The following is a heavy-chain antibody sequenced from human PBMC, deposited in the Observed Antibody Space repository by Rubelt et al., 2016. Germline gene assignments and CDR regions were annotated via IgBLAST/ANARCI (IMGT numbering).Heavy chain of an antibody. D-gene: IGHD3-9*01. CDR1: GYTFTELS. Sequence: QVQLVQSGAEVKKPGASVKVSCKVSGYTFTELSMHWVRQAPGQGLEWMGGIIPIFGTANYAQKFQGVVTITADKATSIAYMELSSLRSEDTAVYYCASPPYDILTGYDYYYGMDVWGQGTTVTVSS. V-gene: IGHV1-69*13. CDR2: IIPIFGTA. CDR3: ASPPYDILTGYDYYYGMDV. J-gene: IGHJ6*02.